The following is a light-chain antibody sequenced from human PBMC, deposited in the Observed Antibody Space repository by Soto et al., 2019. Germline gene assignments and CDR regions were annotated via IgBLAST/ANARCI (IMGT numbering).Light chain of an antibody. Sequence: QAVVTQPPSVSEAPRQRVTISCSGSSSNIGNNAVNWYQQLPGKAPKFLIYYDDLLPSGVSDRFSGSKSGTSGSLAISGLQSEDEADYYCAAWDDSLNGLVIGGGTKVTVL. CDR1: SSNIGNNA. CDR3: AAWDDSLNGLV. CDR2: YDD. J-gene: IGLJ3*02. V-gene: IGLV1-36*01.